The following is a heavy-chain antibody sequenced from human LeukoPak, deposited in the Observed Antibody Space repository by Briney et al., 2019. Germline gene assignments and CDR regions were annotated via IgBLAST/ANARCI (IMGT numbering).Heavy chain of an antibody. J-gene: IGHJ4*02. V-gene: IGHV3-30*03. Sequence: GGSLTLSCAASGFTFSSYGMHWVRQPPGKGLEWVAVISYDGSNKYYADSVNGRFTISRNNSKNTLYLQMDSLRAEDAAVYYCAMYGSGSYGYFDYWGQGTLVTVSS. CDR2: ISYDGSNK. CDR3: AMYGSGSYGYFDY. CDR1: GFTFSSYG. D-gene: IGHD3-10*01.